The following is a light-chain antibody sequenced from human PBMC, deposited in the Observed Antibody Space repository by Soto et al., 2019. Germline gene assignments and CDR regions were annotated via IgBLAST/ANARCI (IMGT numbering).Light chain of an antibody. J-gene: IGKJ5*01. CDR2: GAS. CDR1: QSISLS. V-gene: IGKV3-20*01. Sequence: EIVLTQSPATLSLSPGERATLSCRPSQSISLSLAFYQHKPGQAPRLLIYGASSRATGIPDRFSGSGSGTDFTLTISRLEPEDFAVYYCQQYGSSPDTFGQGTRLEIK. CDR3: QQYGSSPDT.